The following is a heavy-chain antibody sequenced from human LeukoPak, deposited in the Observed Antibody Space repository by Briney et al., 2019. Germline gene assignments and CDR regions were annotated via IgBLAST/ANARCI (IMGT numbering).Heavy chain of an antibody. CDR2: INPISGGT. V-gene: IGHV1-2*02. D-gene: IGHD1-26*01. CDR3: ASLGATTLSYYGMDV. Sequence: VASVKVSCKASGYTFSDYYIHWVPQAPGHGLEWMGWINPISGGTNYAQNFQGRVTMTRDTSIRTAYMELSRLRSDDTAVYYCASLGATTLSYYGMDVWGQGTTVTVSS. J-gene: IGHJ6*02. CDR1: GYTFSDYY.